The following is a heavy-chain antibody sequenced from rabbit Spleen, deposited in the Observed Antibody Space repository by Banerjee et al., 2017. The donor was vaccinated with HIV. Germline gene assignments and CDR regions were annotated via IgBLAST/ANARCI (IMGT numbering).Heavy chain of an antibody. V-gene: IGHV1S40*01. CDR2: IEPDSSGFT. Sequence: QSLEESGGDLVKPGASLTLTCTASGFSLTSSDYMCWVRQAPGKGLEWIACIEPDSSGFTYFATWAKGRFTISKTSSTTVTLQMTRLTAADTATYFCARDTSSSFSSYGMDLWGQGTLVTVS. CDR1: GFSLTSSDY. J-gene: IGHJ6*01. D-gene: IGHD1-1*01. CDR3: ARDTSSSFSSYGMDL.